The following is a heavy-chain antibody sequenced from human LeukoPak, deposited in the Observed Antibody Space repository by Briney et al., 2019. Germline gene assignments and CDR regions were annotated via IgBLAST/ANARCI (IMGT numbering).Heavy chain of an antibody. J-gene: IGHJ4*02. CDR3: AKQAASGGGVDY. D-gene: IGHD2-15*01. CDR1: GFALDDYA. Sequence: GGSLRLSCATSGFALDDYAMHWVRQAPGKGLEWVSLISGDGGSTYYAASVKGRFTISRDNSKNSLHVQMNSLRSEDTALYYCAKQAASGGGVDYWGQGTLVTVSS. V-gene: IGHV3-43*02. CDR2: ISGDGGST.